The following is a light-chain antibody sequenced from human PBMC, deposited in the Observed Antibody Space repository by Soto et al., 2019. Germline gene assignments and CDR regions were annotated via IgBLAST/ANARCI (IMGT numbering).Light chain of an antibody. V-gene: IGLV2-14*01. CDR3: SSYTTKNTLV. J-gene: IGLJ1*01. Sequence: QSALTQPASVSGSPGQSITISCTGTSRDVGGYRYVSWYQHHPGKAPKLMIYEVSNRPSGVSNRFSGSKSGNTASLTISGLQAEDEADYSCSSYTTKNTLVFGTGTKVTVL. CDR1: SRDVGGYRY. CDR2: EVS.